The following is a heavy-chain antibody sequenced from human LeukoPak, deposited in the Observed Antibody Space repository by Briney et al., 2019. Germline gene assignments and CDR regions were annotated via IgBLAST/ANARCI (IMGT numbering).Heavy chain of an antibody. Sequence: ASVKVSCKASGYTFTGYYMHWVRQAPGQGLEWMGWINPNSGGTNYAQKFQGRVTMTRDTSISTAYMELSRLRSDDTAVYYCVRNYGDYMLNWFDPWGQGTLVTVSS. V-gene: IGHV1-2*02. CDR3: VRNYGDYMLNWFDP. J-gene: IGHJ5*02. CDR1: GYTFTGYY. D-gene: IGHD4-17*01. CDR2: INPNSGGT.